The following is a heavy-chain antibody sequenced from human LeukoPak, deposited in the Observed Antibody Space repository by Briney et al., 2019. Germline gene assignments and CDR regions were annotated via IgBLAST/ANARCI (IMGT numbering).Heavy chain of an antibody. V-gene: IGHV3-48*02. D-gene: IGHD6-6*01. J-gene: IGHJ4*02. CDR3: ARCSGVFGSSDY. Sequence: GGSLRLSCAASGFTFSGYSMNWVRQAPGKGLEWISYISSSSSTIFYADSVKGRFTISRDNAKNSLYLQMNSLRDEDTAVYYCARCSGVFGSSDYWGQGTLVTVSS. CDR2: ISSSSSTI. CDR1: GFTFSGYS.